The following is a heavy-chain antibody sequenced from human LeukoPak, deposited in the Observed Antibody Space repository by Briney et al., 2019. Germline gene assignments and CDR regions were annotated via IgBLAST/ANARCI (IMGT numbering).Heavy chain of an antibody. J-gene: IGHJ4*02. CDR3: SRGSKHFDL. CDR1: GFTFSSYG. CDR2: IWYDGSNK. V-gene: IGHV3-33*01. Sequence: GGSLRLSCAASGFTFSSYGMHWVRQAPGKGLEWVAVIWYDGSNKYYADSVKGRFTISRDNSKNTLYLQMNSLRAEDTAVYYCSRGSKHFDLWGQGTLVTVSS.